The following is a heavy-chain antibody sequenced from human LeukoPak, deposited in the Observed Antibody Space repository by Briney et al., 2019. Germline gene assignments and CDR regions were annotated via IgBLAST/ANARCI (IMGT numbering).Heavy chain of an antibody. J-gene: IGHJ4*02. CDR3: AREAGHSSSSSDY. V-gene: IGHV4-39*07. Sequence: PSETLSLTCTVSGGSISSSSYYWGWIRQPPGKGLEWIGSTYYSGSTYYNPSLKSRVTISVDTSKNQFSLKLSSVTAADTAVYYCAREAGHSSSSSDYWGQGTLVTVSS. CDR1: GGSISSSSYY. D-gene: IGHD6-6*01. CDR2: TYYSGST.